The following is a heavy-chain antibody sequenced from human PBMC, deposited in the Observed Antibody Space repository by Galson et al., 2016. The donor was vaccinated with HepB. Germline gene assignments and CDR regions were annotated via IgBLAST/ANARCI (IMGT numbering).Heavy chain of an antibody. CDR2: IRTSANNYAT. V-gene: IGHV3-73*01. D-gene: IGHD6-25*01. Sequence: SLRLSCAASGFTFSGAAMHWVRQASGKGLEWVGRIRTSANNYATTYSAPVNGRFTISRDDSRNTAYLQMNSLKTKDTAVYYFTTLAATAFDYWGQGTLGTVSS. CDR3: TTLAATAFDY. J-gene: IGHJ4*02. CDR1: GFTFSGAA.